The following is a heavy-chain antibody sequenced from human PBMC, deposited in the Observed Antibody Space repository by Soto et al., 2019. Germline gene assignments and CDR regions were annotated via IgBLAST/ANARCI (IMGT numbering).Heavy chain of an antibody. CDR1: VFTFIDSV. CDR2: MSGDGRT. CDR3: VKWHTSNFDSLPFTGFDF. D-gene: IGHD3-22*01. Sequence: GWSLRLSCVCSVFTFIDSVMAWVRQAPGKGLEWLSVMSGDGRTRYALSVTGRFTISRDNSKNTLYLQMRSPRAEDAAAYYCVKWHTSNFDSLPFTGFDFWGQGTQVTVSS. J-gene: IGHJ4*02. V-gene: IGHV3-23*01.